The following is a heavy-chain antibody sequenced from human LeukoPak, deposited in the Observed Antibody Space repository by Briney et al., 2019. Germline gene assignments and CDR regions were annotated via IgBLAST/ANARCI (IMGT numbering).Heavy chain of an antibody. CDR2: ITASGGDT. CDR1: GFTFSHHS. V-gene: IGHV3-23*01. J-gene: IGHJ5*01. D-gene: IGHD2-15*01. CDR3: ARRGLQGFCSVNSCHSFFDS. Sequence: PGGSLRLYCVASGFTFSHHSISWVRQAPGKGLEWVSAITASGGDTFYAESVEGRFSVSRDDSKSTVFLQMSSLTADDTGIYFCARRGLQGFCSVNSCHSFFDSWGRGTRVIVSS.